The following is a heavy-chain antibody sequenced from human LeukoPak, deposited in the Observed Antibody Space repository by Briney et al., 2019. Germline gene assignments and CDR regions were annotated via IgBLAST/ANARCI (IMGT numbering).Heavy chain of an antibody. Sequence: ASVKVSCKASGYTFTGYYMHWVRQAPGQGLEWMGWINPNSGGTNYAQKFQGRVTMTRDTSISTAYMELSRLRSDDTAVYYCYRLTPVGYCSSTSCYIDYWSQGTLVTVSS. D-gene: IGHD2-2*02. V-gene: IGHV1-2*02. CDR3: YRLTPVGYCSSTSCYIDY. J-gene: IGHJ4*02. CDR2: INPNSGGT. CDR1: GYTFTGYY.